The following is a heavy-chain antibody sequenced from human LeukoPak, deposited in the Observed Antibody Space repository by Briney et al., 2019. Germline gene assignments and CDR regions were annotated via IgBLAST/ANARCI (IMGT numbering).Heavy chain of an antibody. CDR2: FDPEDGET. D-gene: IGHD5-24*01. V-gene: IGHV1-24*01. CDR3: ARIHRDGYNYYYYYGMDV. J-gene: IGHJ6*02. CDR1: GYTLTELS. Sequence: ASVKVSCTVSGYTLTELSMHWVRQAPGKGLEWMGGFDPEDGETIYAQKFQGRVTMTEDTSTDTAYMELSSLRSEDTAVYYCARIHRDGYNYYYYYGMDVRGQGTTVTVSS.